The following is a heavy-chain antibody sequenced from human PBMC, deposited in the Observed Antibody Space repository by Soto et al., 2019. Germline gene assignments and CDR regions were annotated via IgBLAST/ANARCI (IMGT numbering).Heavy chain of an antibody. CDR2: INPILDST. J-gene: IGHJ4*02. Sequence: QEQVVQSGPAMKEPGSSVKVSCRASGIMSSGYGFSWVRQAPGQGLEWVGMINPILDSTHYAQNLQGRVSLSVDKSRDTAHLEVTSLRLEDTAIYFCATMKRARLDSWGRGTVVTVSS. CDR1: GIMSSGYG. V-gene: IGHV1-69*09. CDR3: ATMKRARLDS. D-gene: IGHD6-25*01.